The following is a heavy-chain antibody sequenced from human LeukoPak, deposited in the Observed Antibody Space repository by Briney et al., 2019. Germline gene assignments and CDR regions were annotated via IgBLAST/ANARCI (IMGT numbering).Heavy chain of an antibody. V-gene: IGHV1-46*01. CDR1: GYTFTSYY. D-gene: IGHD3-10*01. J-gene: IGHJ5*02. CDR3: ARDSGQAVRGVIWP. CDR2: INPSVGST. Sequence: GASVKVSCKAFGYTFTSYYMHWVRQAPGQGLEWRGIINPSVGSTSYAQKFQGRVTMTRDTSTSTVYMELSSLRSEDTAVYYCARDSGQAVRGVIWPWGQGTLVTVSS.